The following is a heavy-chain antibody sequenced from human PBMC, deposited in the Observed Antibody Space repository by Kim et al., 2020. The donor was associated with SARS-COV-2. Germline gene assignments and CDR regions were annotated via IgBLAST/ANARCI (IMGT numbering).Heavy chain of an antibody. CDR2: ISSNGADP. CDR1: GFIFSIYV. D-gene: IGHD2-2*01. V-gene: IGHV3-64*02. J-gene: IGHJ4*02. CDR3: AREGRHCSGTACYLFDY. Sequence: GGSLRLSCAASGFIFSIYVIYFFFHSLFILPEYVSAISSNGADPYYADSVKGRFTISRDNFKNMLYLQMGSLRAEDMAVYYCAREGRHCSGTACYLFDYWGQGTLVTVSS.